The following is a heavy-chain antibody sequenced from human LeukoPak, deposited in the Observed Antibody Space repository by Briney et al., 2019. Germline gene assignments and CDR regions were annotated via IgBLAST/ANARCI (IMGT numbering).Heavy chain of an antibody. CDR2: ISSNGGST. CDR1: GFTLSRYN. J-gene: IGHJ4*02. V-gene: IGHV3-64*02. Sequence: GGSLRLSCAASGFTLSRYNLHWVRQAPGKGLEFVSGISSNGGSTYYADSVKGRFIISRDDSKNTLYLQMGSLRDEDMAVYYCAGLITGTSFFDYWGQGTLVTVSS. CDR3: AGLITGTSFFDY. D-gene: IGHD1-7*01.